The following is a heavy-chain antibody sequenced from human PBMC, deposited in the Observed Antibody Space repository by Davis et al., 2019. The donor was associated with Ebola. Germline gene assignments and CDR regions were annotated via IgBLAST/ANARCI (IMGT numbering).Heavy chain of an antibody. J-gene: IGHJ4*02. CDR1: GGSIESDY. Sequence: SETLSLTCTVYGGSIESDYWSWIRQPAGKGLEWIGRIYTSGSTNYNPSLKSRVTMSVDTSKNQFSLKLSSVTAADTAVYYCARDSSSWYWVYWGQGTLVTVSS. CDR2: IYTSGST. D-gene: IGHD6-13*01. CDR3: ARDSSSWYWVY. V-gene: IGHV4-4*07.